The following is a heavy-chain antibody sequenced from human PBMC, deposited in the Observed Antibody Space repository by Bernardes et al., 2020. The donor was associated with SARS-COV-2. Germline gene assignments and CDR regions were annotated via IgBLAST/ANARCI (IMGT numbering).Heavy chain of an antibody. D-gene: IGHD1-26*01. CDR2: INEDWTTI. Sequence: GGYQRLSSEASEFTFSRFWMHWVRPVPGEGLVWVSRINEDWTTINYADSVKGRFTISRDNAKNTLFLQMNTLRAEDTAIYYCARDVAGREDFWGPGTLVTVSS. CDR1: EFTFSRFW. J-gene: IGHJ4*02. V-gene: IGHV3-74*01. CDR3: ARDVAGREDF.